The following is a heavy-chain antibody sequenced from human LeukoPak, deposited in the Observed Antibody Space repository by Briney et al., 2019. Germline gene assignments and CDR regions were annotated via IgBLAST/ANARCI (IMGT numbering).Heavy chain of an antibody. V-gene: IGHV1-3*01. D-gene: IGHD3-22*01. CDR3: ARGSTYYESSGQVPFDY. CDR1: GYTFTSYA. CDR2: INAGNGNT. J-gene: IGHJ4*02. Sequence: GASVKVSCKASGYTFTSYAMHWVRQAPGQRLEWMGWINAGNGNTKYSQKFQGRVTITRDTSASTAYMELSSLRSEDTAVYYCARGSTYYESSGQVPFDYWGQGTLVTVSS.